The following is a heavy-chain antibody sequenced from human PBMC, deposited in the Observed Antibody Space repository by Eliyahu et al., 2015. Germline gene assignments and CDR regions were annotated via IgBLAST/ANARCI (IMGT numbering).Heavy chain of an antibody. J-gene: IGHJ6*02. V-gene: IGHV4-31*02. CDR1: XXSVXXTRYX. D-gene: IGHD3-16*01. Sequence: QVLLQESGPGLLKPSQTLSLTCSVXXXSVXXTRYXWPLVRQHPVKGLEWIASVFHTGATSYNPTLKSRLVISVDRSKNQVSLSMTTVTVADTAVYFCARAVESTTGRPNDDYYYYAMDVWGQGTTVTVSS. CDR3: ARAVESTTGRPNDDYYYYAMDV. CDR2: VFHTGAT.